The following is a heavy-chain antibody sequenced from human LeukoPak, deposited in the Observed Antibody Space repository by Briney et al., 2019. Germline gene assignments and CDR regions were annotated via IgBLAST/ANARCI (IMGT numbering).Heavy chain of an antibody. D-gene: IGHD2-2*01. V-gene: IGHV6-1*01. CDR1: GGSVSSNSVT. CDR3: ARRLTQYDCFDP. J-gene: IGHJ5*02. Sequence: LSQTLSLNCAISGGSVSSNSVTWNWIRQSPSRGLEWLGRTYYRSTWYNDYAVSVRGRITVNPDTSKNQFSLHLNSVTPEDTAVYYCARRLTQYDCFDPWGQGILVTVSS. CDR2: TYYRSTWYN.